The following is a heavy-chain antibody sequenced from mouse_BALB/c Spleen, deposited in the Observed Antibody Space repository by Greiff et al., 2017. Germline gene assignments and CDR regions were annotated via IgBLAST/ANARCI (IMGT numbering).Heavy chain of an antibody. Sequence: EVKLQESGGGLVQPGGSRKLSCAASGFTFSSFGMPWVRQAPEKGLEWVAYISSGSSTIYYADTVKGRFTISRDNPKNTLFLQMTSLRSEDTAMYYCARSLYDGYYDAMDYWGQGTSVTVSS. CDR3: ARSLYDGYYDAMDY. CDR2: ISSGSSTI. J-gene: IGHJ4*01. CDR1: GFTFSSFG. V-gene: IGHV5-17*02. D-gene: IGHD2-3*01.